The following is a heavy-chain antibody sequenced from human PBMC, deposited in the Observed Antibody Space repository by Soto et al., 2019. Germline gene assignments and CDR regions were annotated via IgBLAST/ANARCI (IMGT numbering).Heavy chain of an antibody. CDR3: VKEGKMGVEGFDF. CDR2: VRGDVATT. J-gene: IGHJ4*02. Sequence: EVHLLESGGGLVQPGGSLRLSCATSGFTFSDHAMHWVRQAPGEGLEWVSGVRGDVATTPYADSVKGRFTISRDNSKNTWYLQMNSLRAEDAAIYYCVKEGKMGVEGFDFWGQGRLVTVSS. V-gene: IGHV3-23*01. D-gene: IGHD1-26*01. CDR1: GFTFSDHA.